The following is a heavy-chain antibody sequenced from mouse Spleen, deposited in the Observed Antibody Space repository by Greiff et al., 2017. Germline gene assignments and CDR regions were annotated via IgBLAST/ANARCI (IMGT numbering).Heavy chain of an antibody. CDR1: GYTFTSYW. Sequence: QVQLKQPGAELVMPGASVKLSCKASGYTFTSYWMHWVKQRPGQGLEWIGEIDPSDSYTNYNQKFKGKATLTVDKSSSTAYMQLSSLTSEDSAVYYCARRGYSNSYYFDYWGQGTTLTVSS. CDR3: ARRGYSNSYYFDY. J-gene: IGHJ2*01. CDR2: IDPSDSYT. V-gene: IGHV1-69*01. D-gene: IGHD2-5*01.